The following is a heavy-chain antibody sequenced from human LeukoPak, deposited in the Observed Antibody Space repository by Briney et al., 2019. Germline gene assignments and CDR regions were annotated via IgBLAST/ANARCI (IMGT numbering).Heavy chain of an antibody. J-gene: IGHJ4*02. Sequence: GGSLRLSCTASGFTFNTYAMHWVRQTPGMGLEWVAVISYDGINIYYLDSVKGRFTISRDNSNNTLYLQITSLRPEDTAVYYCVRVPARASSAFYYFDYWGQGTLVTVSP. CDR3: VRVPARASSAFYYFDY. CDR2: ISYDGINI. D-gene: IGHD3-22*01. CDR1: GFTFNTYA. V-gene: IGHV3-30-3*01.